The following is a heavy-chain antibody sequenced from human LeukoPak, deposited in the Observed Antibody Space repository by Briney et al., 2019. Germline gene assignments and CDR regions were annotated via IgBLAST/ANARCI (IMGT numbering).Heavy chain of an antibody. CDR2: ISSSSSYI. Sequence: GGSLRLSCAASGFTFSSYSMNWVRQAPGKGLEWDSSISSSSSYIYYADSVKGRFTISRDNAKNSLYLQMNSLRAEDTAVYYCARDRYGSYADDYRGQGTLVTVSS. D-gene: IGHD1-26*01. V-gene: IGHV3-21*01. J-gene: IGHJ4*02. CDR3: ARDRYGSYADDY. CDR1: GFTFSSYS.